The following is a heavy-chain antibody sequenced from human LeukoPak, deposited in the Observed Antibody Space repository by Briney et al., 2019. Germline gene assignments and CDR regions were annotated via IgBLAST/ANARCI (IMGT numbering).Heavy chain of an antibody. J-gene: IGHJ4*02. CDR2: ISSSSSYI. CDR3: ARDLGGYYYDSHR. V-gene: IGHV3-21*01. Sequence: GGSLRLSCAASGFTFSNYNMNWVRQTSGKGLEWVSSISSSSSYIYYADSVKGRFTISRDNAKNSLYLQMNSLRAEDTAVYYCARDLGGYYYDSHRWGQGTLVTVSS. D-gene: IGHD3-22*01. CDR1: GFTFSNYN.